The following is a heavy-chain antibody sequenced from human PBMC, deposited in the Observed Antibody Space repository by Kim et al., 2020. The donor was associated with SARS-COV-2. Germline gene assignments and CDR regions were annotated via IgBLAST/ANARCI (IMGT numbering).Heavy chain of an antibody. J-gene: IGHJ6*02. CDR3: ARGRAGVVPAPVLGLGPYYDYYAMDV. Sequence: SETLSLTCAVYGGSFSDYNWSRIRQPPGKGLEWIGEINHSGSTNVSPSVKSRITISVDTSKSQFSLRLKSMTATDTAVYYCARGRAGVVPAPVLGLGPYYDYYAMDVWGRGTPVAVSS. D-gene: IGHD2-2*02. CDR1: GGSFSDYN. CDR2: INHSGST. V-gene: IGHV4-34*01.